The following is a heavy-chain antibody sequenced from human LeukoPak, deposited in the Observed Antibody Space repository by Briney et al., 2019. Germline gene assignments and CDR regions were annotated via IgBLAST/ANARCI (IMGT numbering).Heavy chain of an antibody. J-gene: IGHJ4*02. V-gene: IGHV3-48*01. Sequence: QAGGSLRLSCAASGFTFSSYSMNWVRQAPGRGLEWVSYISSSSRTIDYADSVKGRFTISRDNAKNSLYLQMNSLRAEDTAVYYCASSPDSSGYIDYWGQGTLVSVSS. D-gene: IGHD3-22*01. CDR2: ISSSSRTI. CDR1: GFTFSSYS. CDR3: ASSPDSSGYIDY.